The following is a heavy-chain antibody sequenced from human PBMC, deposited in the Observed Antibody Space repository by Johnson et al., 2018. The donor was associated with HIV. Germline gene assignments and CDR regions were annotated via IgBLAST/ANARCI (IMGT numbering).Heavy chain of an antibody. V-gene: IGHV3-66*01. CDR1: GFTVSSNY. Sequence: VQLVESGGGLVQPGGSLRLSCAASGFTVSSNYMSWVRQAPGKGLEWVSVIYSGGNTFYADSVRGRFTLARDNSKNTLYLQMSSLKVEDTAMYYCARDGESQQLPLGDAFDVWGQGTMVIVSS. J-gene: IGHJ3*01. D-gene: IGHD6-13*01. CDR2: IYSGGNT. CDR3: ARDGESQQLPLGDAFDV.